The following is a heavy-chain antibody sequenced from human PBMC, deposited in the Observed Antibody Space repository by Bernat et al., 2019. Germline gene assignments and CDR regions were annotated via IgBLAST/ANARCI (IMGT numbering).Heavy chain of an antibody. CDR1: GFIFSNYG. J-gene: IGHJ4*02. Sequence: QVLLVDSGGGVVQPGRSLRLSCAASGFIFSNYGLHWVRQAPGQGLEWVAVVWYDGSRQYYADSVKGRFTISRDNSKNTLCLQMNSLRADDTAVYYCARYKDNDMDDWGQGTVVTVSS. D-gene: IGHD1-1*01. CDR3: ARYKDNDMDD. V-gene: IGHV3-33*01. CDR2: VWYDGSRQ.